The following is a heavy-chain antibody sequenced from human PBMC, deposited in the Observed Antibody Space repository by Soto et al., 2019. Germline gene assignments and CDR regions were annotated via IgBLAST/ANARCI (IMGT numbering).Heavy chain of an antibody. CDR3: ASVGAVYYFDY. CDR1: GGSVSSSNW. V-gene: IGHV4-4*02. J-gene: IGHJ4*02. D-gene: IGHD1-26*01. Sequence: SETLSLTCAVSGGSVSSSNWWSWVRQPPGKGLEWIGEIYHSGSTNYNPSLKSRVTISVDKSKNQFSLKLSSVTAADTAVYYCASVGAVYYFDYWGQGTLVTVSS. CDR2: IYHSGST.